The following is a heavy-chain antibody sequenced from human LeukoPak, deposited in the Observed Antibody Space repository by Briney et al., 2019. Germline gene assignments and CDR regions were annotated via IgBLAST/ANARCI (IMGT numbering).Heavy chain of an antibody. CDR3: ARQEAHYYDSSGYYDY. Sequence: GESLKISCKGSGYSFTSYWIGWVRQMPGKGLEWMGIIYPGDFDTRYSPSFQGQVTISADKSISTAYLQWSSLKASDTAMYYCARQEAHYYDSSGYYDYWGQGTLVTVSS. D-gene: IGHD3-22*01. CDR2: IYPGDFDT. CDR1: GYSFTSYW. V-gene: IGHV5-51*01. J-gene: IGHJ4*02.